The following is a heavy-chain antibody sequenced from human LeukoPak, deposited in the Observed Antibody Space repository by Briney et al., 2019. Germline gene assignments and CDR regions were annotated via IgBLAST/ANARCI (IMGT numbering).Heavy chain of an antibody. Sequence: GGSLRLSCAASGFTFSSYEMNWVRQAPGKGLEWVSYISSSGSTIYYADSVKGRFTISRDNAKNSLYLQMNSLRAEDTAVYYCARMVVGAPFDYWGQGTLVTVSS. CDR2: ISSSGSTI. J-gene: IGHJ4*02. CDR3: ARMVVGAPFDY. D-gene: IGHD1-26*01. CDR1: GFTFSSYE. V-gene: IGHV3-48*03.